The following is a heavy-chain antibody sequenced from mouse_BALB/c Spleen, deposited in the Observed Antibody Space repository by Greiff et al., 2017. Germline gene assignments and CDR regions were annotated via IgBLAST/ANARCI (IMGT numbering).Heavy chain of an antibody. V-gene: IGHV5-6-5*01. CDR3: ARGDYRYSFAY. D-gene: IGHD2-14*01. Sequence: EVKVEESGGGLVKPGGSLKLSCAASGFTFSSYAMSWVRQTPEKRLEWVASISSGGSTYYPDSVKGRFTISRDNARNILYLQMSSLRSEDTAMYYCARGDYRYSFAYWGQGTLVTVSA. J-gene: IGHJ3*01. CDR2: ISSGGST. CDR1: GFTFSSYA.